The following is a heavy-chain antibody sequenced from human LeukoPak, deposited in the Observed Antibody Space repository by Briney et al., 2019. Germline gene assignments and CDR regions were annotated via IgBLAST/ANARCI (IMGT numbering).Heavy chain of an antibody. V-gene: IGHV4-30-4*08. CDR1: GGSISSVNYY. CDR3: ARGGGSYSFDS. Sequence: PSQTLSLTCTVSGGSISSVNYYWRWIRQPRGKGLEWIGYIYYSGTTYYNPSLKSRVTISVDTSKNQFSLKLSSVTAADTAVYYCARGGGSYSFDSWGQGTLVTVSS. CDR2: IYYSGTT. D-gene: IGHD1-26*01. J-gene: IGHJ4*02.